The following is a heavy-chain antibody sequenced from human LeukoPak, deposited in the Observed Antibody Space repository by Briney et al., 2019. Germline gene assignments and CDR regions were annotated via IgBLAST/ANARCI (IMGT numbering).Heavy chain of an antibody. CDR2: IRSRPYGGTT. V-gene: IGHV3-49*04. Sequence: GGSLRLSCTASGFTFGDYAMSWVRQAPGKGLEWISFIRSRPYGGTTEYAASVKGRFTISRDDSRSIAYLQMNSLKTEDTAVYYCSRARHKPRIAAPGLSLAIDYSYYMDVWGKGTTVAISS. CDR3: SRARHKPRIAAPGLSLAIDYSYYMDV. CDR1: GFTFGDYA. D-gene: IGHD6-13*01. J-gene: IGHJ6*03.